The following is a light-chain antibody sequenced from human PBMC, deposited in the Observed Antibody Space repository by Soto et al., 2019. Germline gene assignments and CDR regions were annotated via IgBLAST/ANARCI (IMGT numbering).Light chain of an antibody. CDR2: ETS. J-gene: IGKJ1*01. Sequence: HVTQSPSTVSACVGDRVTITCRASQSISRWLAWYQQKPGKAPKLLIYETSSLEDGVPSRFTGSGSGTEFSLTITSLQPDDFATYYCQQYKDYWTFGQGTKVDIK. CDR1: QSISRW. V-gene: IGKV1-5*03. CDR3: QQYKDYWT.